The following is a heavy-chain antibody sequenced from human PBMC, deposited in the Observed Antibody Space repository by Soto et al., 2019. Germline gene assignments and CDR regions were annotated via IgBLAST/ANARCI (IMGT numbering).Heavy chain of an antibody. J-gene: IGHJ5*02. CDR2: IYSGGST. CDR3: ARERDGHNPNWFDL. Sequence: EVQVVETGGGLIQPGGSLRLSCAVSGFTVSSNYMSWVRQPPGKGPEWVSDIYSGGSTYYGDSVKGRFTISRDNSKNTLYLQMNSLRPEDTAVYYCARERDGHNPNWFDLWGQGTLVSVSS. D-gene: IGHD2-8*01. V-gene: IGHV3-53*02. CDR1: GFTVSSNY.